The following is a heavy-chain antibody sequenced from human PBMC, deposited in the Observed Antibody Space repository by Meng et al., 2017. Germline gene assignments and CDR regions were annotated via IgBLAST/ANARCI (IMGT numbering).Heavy chain of an antibody. Sequence: GESLKISCAASGFTFSYYYMSWIRQAPGKGLEWVSYISSSGSTIYYADSVKGRFTISRDNAKNSLYLQMDSLRAEDTAVYYCASPGIAVAGTLYFQHWGQGTLVTVSS. D-gene: IGHD6-19*01. CDR1: GFTFSYYY. CDR3: ASPGIAVAGTLYFQH. CDR2: ISSSGSTI. V-gene: IGHV3-11*01. J-gene: IGHJ1*01.